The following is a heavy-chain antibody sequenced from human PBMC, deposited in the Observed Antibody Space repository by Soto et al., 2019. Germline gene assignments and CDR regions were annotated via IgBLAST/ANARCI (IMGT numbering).Heavy chain of an antibody. V-gene: IGHV4-30-4*08. CDR2: IYSSGRT. Sequence: LRLSCTVSGFAFNNYGINWVRQAPGKGLEWIGYIYSSGRTSYNPSLESRLTISIDTSKNQFSLHLNSVSAADTAVYFCARDRGNSPDFFDYWGQGTLVTVSS. CDR1: GFAFNNYGIN. D-gene: IGHD1-1*01. CDR3: ARDRGNSPDFFDY. J-gene: IGHJ4*02.